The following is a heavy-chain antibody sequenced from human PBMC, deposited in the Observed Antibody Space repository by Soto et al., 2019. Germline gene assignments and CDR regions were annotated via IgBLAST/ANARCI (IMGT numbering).Heavy chain of an antibody. CDR3: ARSFRPYSSSWVVQH. CDR2: INHSGST. J-gene: IGHJ1*01. Sequence: QVQLQQWGAGLLKPSETLSLTCAVYGGSFSGYYWSWIRQPPGKGLEWIGEINHSGSTNYNPSLKSRVTISVDTSKNQFSLKLSPVTAAATAVYYCARSFRPYSSSWVVQHWGQGTLVTVSS. D-gene: IGHD6-13*01. CDR1: GGSFSGYY. V-gene: IGHV4-34*01.